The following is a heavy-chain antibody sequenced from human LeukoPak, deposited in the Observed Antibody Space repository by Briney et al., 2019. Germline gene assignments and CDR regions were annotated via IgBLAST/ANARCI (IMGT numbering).Heavy chain of an antibody. CDR2: IYYSGST. CDR3: ASSPYSSLVDY. J-gene: IGHJ4*02. V-gene: IGHV4-59*01. CDR1: GGSISSYY. Sequence: SETLSLTCTVSGGSISSYYWSWIRQPPGKGLEWIGYIYYSGSTNYNPSLKSRVTVSVDTSKNQFSLKLSSVTAADTAVYHCASSPYSSLVDYWGQGTLVTVSS. D-gene: IGHD6-13*01.